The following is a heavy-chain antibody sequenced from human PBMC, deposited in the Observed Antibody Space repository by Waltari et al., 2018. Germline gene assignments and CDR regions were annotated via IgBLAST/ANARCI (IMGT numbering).Heavy chain of an antibody. Sequence: QVQLVQSGAEVKKPGSSVKVSCKASGGPFSSYAISWVRQAPGQGLEWMGGIIPIFGTANYAQKFQGRVTITADESTSTAYMELSSLRSEDTAVYYCARGADMIVVVRGAFDIWGQGTMVTVSS. J-gene: IGHJ3*02. CDR3: ARGADMIVVVRGAFDI. CDR2: IIPIFGTA. CDR1: GGPFSSYA. V-gene: IGHV1-69*12. D-gene: IGHD3-22*01.